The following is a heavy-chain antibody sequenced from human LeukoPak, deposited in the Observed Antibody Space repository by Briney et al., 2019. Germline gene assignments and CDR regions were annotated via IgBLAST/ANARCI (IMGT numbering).Heavy chain of an antibody. CDR1: GFTFSSYS. CDR3: ARDMGGVPYYFDY. CDR2: ISSSSSTI. V-gene: IGHV3-48*01. J-gene: IGHJ4*02. Sequence: GGSLRLSCAASGFTFSSYSMNWVRQAPGKGLEWVSYISSSSSTIYYADSVKGRFTISRDNAKNSLYLQMNSLRAEDTAVYYCARDMGGVPYYFDYWGQGTLVTVSS. D-gene: IGHD3-16*01.